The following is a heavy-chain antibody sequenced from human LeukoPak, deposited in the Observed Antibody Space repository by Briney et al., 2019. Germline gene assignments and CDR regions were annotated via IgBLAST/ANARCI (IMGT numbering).Heavy chain of an antibody. CDR2: IFYSGTT. CDR1: GGSIRSYY. CDR3: ARTYCSGGSCHFDY. D-gene: IGHD2-15*01. J-gene: IGHJ4*02. Sequence: PSETLSLTCTVSGGSIRSYYWSWIRQPREKGREWVGYIFYSGTTDSNPSLKSRVTISVDTSKNQFSLKLSSVTAADTAVYYCARTYCSGGSCHFDYWGQGTLVTVSS. V-gene: IGHV4-59*08.